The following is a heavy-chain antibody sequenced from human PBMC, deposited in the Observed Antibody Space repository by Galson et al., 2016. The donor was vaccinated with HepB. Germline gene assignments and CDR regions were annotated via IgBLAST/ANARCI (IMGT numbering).Heavy chain of an antibody. J-gene: IGHJ4*02. Sequence: SPRLSCAASGFTVSNNYMSWVRQAPGKGLEWVSTLSASGGATYYSDSVKGRFTISRDNSKNTLYLQMNSLRDGDTAVYYCAKGRTGTTGPVEYWGQGTLVTVSS. CDR3: AKGRTGTTGPVEY. CDR1: GFTVSNNY. CDR2: LSASGGAT. D-gene: IGHD1-1*01. V-gene: IGHV3-23*01.